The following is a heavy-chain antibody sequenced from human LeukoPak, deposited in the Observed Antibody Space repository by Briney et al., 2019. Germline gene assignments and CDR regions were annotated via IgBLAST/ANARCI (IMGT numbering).Heavy chain of an antibody. V-gene: IGHV3-30-3*01. CDR2: ISYDGSNK. J-gene: IGHJ4*02. Sequence: QPGGSLRLSCAASGFTFSSYAMHWVRQAPGKGLEWVAVISYDGSNKYYADSVKGRFTISRDNSKNTLYLQMNSLRAEDTAVYCCARGWELPDYWGQGTLVTVSS. D-gene: IGHD1-26*01. CDR3: ARGWELPDY. CDR1: GFTFSSYA.